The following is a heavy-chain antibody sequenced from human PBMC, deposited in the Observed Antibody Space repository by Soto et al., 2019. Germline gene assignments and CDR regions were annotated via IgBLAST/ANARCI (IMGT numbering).Heavy chain of an antibody. CDR1: GFTLSDHY. CDR3: ARASTPDSTGYDY. Sequence: EVQLVESGGGLVQPGGSLRLSCAASGFTLSDHYLDWVRQAPGKGLEWVGRSRNRVKSFTTAYAASVRGRFTFSRDDSPTSRYLQMNSLKTDDTAVYYCARASTPDSTGYDYWGQGTLVTVSS. D-gene: IGHD3-3*01. CDR2: SRNRVKSFTT. V-gene: IGHV3-72*01. J-gene: IGHJ4*02.